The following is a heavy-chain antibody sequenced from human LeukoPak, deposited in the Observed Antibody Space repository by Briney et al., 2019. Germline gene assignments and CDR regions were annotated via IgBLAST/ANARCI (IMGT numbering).Heavy chain of an antibody. Sequence: PGGSLRLSFVASGYPFSSYSMNWIRQAPGKGLEWVSYISVSGGVRSYADSVKGRFTISRDDARNSLYLQMNSLKDEDTAVYYCARDRGYFYDQLDYWGQGTLVTVSS. D-gene: IGHD2/OR15-2a*01. CDR2: ISVSGGVR. V-gene: IGHV3-48*02. J-gene: IGHJ4*02. CDR1: GYPFSSYS. CDR3: ARDRGYFYDQLDY.